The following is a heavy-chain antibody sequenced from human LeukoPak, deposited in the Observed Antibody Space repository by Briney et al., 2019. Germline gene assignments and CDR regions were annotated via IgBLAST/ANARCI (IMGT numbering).Heavy chain of an antibody. CDR1: RFTFSSYG. Sequence: PGRSLRLSCAASRFTFSSYGMHWVRQAPGKGLEWVAVISYDGSNKYYADSVKGRFTISRDNSKNTLYLQMNSLRAEDTAVYYCAKGGLIHAFDIWGQGTMVTVSS. CDR3: AKGGLIHAFDI. V-gene: IGHV3-30*18. J-gene: IGHJ3*02. D-gene: IGHD2-8*01. CDR2: ISYDGSNK.